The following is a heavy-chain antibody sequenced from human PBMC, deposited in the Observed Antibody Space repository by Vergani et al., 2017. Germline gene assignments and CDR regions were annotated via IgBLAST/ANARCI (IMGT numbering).Heavy chain of an antibody. V-gene: IGHV2-70*04. CDR2: IDWDDDK. Sequence: QVTLKESGPALVKPTQTLTQTCTFSGFSLSTSGMRVSWIRQPPGKALEWLARIDWDDDKFYSTSLKTRLTISKDTSKNQVVLTMTNMDPVDTATYYCARSSNWGSTGFDYWGQGTLVTVSS. CDR1: GFSLSTSGMR. J-gene: IGHJ4*02. CDR3: ARSSNWGSTGFDY. D-gene: IGHD7-27*01.